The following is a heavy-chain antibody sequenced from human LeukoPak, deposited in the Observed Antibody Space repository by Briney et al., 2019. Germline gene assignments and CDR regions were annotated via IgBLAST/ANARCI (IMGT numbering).Heavy chain of an antibody. J-gene: IGHJ5*02. CDR3: ARDQGDGYYYDSSGLWFDP. V-gene: IGHV4-4*07. Sequence: SETLSLTCTVSGGSISGYYWSWIRQPAGKGLEWIGRTYTSGSTNYNPSLKSRVTMSVDTSKNQFSLNLSSVTAADTAVYYCARDQGDGYYYDSSGLWFDPWGQGTLVTVSS. D-gene: IGHD3-22*01. CDR2: TYTSGST. CDR1: GGSISGYY.